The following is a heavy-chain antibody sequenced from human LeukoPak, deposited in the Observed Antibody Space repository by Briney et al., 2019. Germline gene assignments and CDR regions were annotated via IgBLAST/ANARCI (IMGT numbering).Heavy chain of an antibody. CDR3: ARDQGWNSEGSS. V-gene: IGHV3-66*01. CDR2: IYSGGST. CDR1: GFTVSINY. J-gene: IGHJ5*02. D-gene: IGHD1-7*01. Sequence: PGGSLRPSCSASGFTVSINYMSWVRQAPGEGLEWVTVIYSGGSTYYADSVKGRFTISRDDSKNTLYLQMNSLREEDTAVYYCARDQGWNSEGSSWGQGNLVTVSS.